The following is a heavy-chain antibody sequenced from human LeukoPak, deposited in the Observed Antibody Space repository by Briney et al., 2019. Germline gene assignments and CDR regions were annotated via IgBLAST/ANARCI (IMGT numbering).Heavy chain of an antibody. J-gene: IGHJ4*02. CDR2: IYYSGST. D-gene: IGHD5-24*01. CDR3: ARGMATPLHYFDF. Sequence: PSETLSLTCTVSGGSISSYYWSWIRQPPGKGLEWIGYIYYSGSTNYNPSLKSRVTISVDTSKNQFSLKLSSVTAADTAVYYCARGMATPLHYFDFWGQGTLVTVSS. CDR1: GGSISSYY. V-gene: IGHV4-59*01.